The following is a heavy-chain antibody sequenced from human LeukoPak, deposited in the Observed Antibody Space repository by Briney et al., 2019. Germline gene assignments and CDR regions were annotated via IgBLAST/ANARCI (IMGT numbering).Heavy chain of an antibody. D-gene: IGHD2-2*01. CDR1: GYTFTSYG. CDR3: ARGPYCSSTSCYVGYYYYYGMDV. V-gene: IGHV1-18*01. J-gene: IGHJ6*02. Sequence: ASVKVSCEASGYTFTSYGISWVRQAPGQGLEWMGWISAYNGNTNYAQKLQGRVTMTTDTSTSTAYMELRSLRSDDTAVYYCARGPYCSSTSCYVGYYYYYGMDVWGQGTTVTVSS. CDR2: ISAYNGNT.